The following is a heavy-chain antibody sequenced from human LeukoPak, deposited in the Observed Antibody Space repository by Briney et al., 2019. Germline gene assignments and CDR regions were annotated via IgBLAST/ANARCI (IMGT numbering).Heavy chain of an antibody. V-gene: IGHV4-61*02. J-gene: IGHJ4*02. CDR2: IYNSWTT. CDR1: GDSVSSGSNY. Sequence: SQTLSLTCTVSGDSVSSGSNYWSWIRQPAGKGLEWIGRIYNSWTTNYNPSLKSRVTISVDTSKNQFSLTVNSVTAADTAVYYCTRGSTLADDYWGQGILVTVSP. D-gene: IGHD5/OR15-5a*01. CDR3: TRGSTLADDY.